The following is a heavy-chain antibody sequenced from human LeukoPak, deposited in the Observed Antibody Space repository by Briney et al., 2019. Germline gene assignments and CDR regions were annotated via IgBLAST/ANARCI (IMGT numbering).Heavy chain of an antibody. D-gene: IGHD6-19*01. J-gene: IGHJ5*02. V-gene: IGHV1-2*02. CDR1: GYTFTGYY. Sequence: GASVKVSCKASGYTFTGYYMHWVRQAPGQGLEWMGWINPNSGGTNYAQKFQGRVTMTRDTSISTDYRSDDTAVYYCARFRGSGWYSFDLWGQGTLVTVSS. CDR2: INPNSGGT. CDR3: ARFRGSGWYSFDL.